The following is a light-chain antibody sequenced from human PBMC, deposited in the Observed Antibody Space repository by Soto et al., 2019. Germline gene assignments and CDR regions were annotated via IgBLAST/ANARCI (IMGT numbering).Light chain of an antibody. CDR2: GNN. CDR1: SSNIGGNA. J-gene: IGLJ1*01. CDR3: ATWDDSLNGYV. V-gene: IGLV1-44*01. Sequence: QSVLTQPPSASGTPGQRVTISCSGSSSNIGGNAVSWYQQLPGTAPKLLICGNNQRPSGVPGRFSGSKSGTSASLAISGLQSEGEADYYCATWDDSLNGYVFGTGTKVTVL.